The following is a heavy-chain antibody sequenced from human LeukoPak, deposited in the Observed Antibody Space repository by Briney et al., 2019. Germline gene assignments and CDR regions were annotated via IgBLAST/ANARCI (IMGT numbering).Heavy chain of an antibody. V-gene: IGHV1-2*02. CDR1: GYTFTGYY. CDR2: INPNSGGT. Sequence: ASVKVSCKASGYTFTGYYMHWVRQAPGQGLEWMGWINPNSGGTNYAQKFQGRVTMTRDTSISTAYMELSSLRSEDTAVYYCARADLDYYGSGSYYNIWGQGTLVTVSS. D-gene: IGHD3-10*01. J-gene: IGHJ1*01. CDR3: ARADLDYYGSGSYYNI.